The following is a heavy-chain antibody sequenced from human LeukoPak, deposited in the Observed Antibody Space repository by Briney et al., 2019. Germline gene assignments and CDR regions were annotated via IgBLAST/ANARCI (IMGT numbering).Heavy chain of an antibody. CDR2: ISSSSSTI. D-gene: IGHD3-10*01. Sequence: PGGSLRLSCAASGFTFSSYSMNWVRQAPGKGLEWVSYISSSSSTIYYADSVKGRFTISRDNAKNTLYLQMNSLRVEDTAVYYCAGGDSGFGYWGQGTLVTVSS. V-gene: IGHV3-48*04. J-gene: IGHJ4*02. CDR3: AGGDSGFGY. CDR1: GFTFSSYS.